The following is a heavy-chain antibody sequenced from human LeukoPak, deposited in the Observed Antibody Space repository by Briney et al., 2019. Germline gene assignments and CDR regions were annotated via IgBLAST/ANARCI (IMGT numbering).Heavy chain of an antibody. CDR2: IYSGGST. V-gene: IGHV3-66*01. CDR3: ARVSSYYDSSGYLGY. CDR1: GFTVSSNY. D-gene: IGHD3-22*01. J-gene: IGHJ4*02. Sequence: GGSLRLSCAASGFTVSSNYMSWVRQAPGKGLEWVSVIYSGGSTYYADSVKGRFTISRDNSKNTLYLQMNSLRAEDTAVYYCARVSSYYDSSGYLGYWSQGTLVTVSS.